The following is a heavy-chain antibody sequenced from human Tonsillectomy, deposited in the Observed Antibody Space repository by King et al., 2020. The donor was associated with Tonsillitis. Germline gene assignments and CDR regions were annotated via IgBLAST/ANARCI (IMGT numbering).Heavy chain of an antibody. V-gene: IGHV5-51*01. CDR1: GYRFTSYW. CDR3: ARTIAATGRLIDY. J-gene: IGHJ4*02. CDR2: IYPGDSDT. D-gene: IGHD6-13*01. Sequence: VQLVESGTEVKKPGESLKISCKGSGYRFTSYWIAWVRQMPGRGLEYMGIIYPGDSDTRYSPSFQGQVTISADKSISAAYLQWSSLKASDTAIYYCARTIAATGRLIDYWGQGTLVTVSS.